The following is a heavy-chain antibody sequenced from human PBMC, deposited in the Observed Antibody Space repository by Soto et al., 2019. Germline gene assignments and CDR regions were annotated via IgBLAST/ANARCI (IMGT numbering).Heavy chain of an antibody. CDR2: IYPGDSNV. V-gene: IGHV5-51*01. Sequence: GRSLRVSCKGAECACTDYWVARMRRIQGKGLEWMGIIYPGDSNVRYGPSFQGQVTFSVDKSITTAYLHLNSLKASDTAMYYCARQGNTAYGGHWLGPWGKGTLVP. J-gene: IGHJ5*02. CDR1: ECACTDYW. D-gene: IGHD4-17*01. CDR3: ARQGNTAYGGHWLGP.